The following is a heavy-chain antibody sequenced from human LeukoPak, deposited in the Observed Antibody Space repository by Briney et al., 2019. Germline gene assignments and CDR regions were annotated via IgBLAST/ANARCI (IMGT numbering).Heavy chain of an antibody. D-gene: IGHD6-19*01. CDR1: GYTFTSYY. CDR3: ARAIAVAGIDH. V-gene: IGHV1-46*01. Sequence: ASVTVSCRASGYTFTSYYMHWVRQAPGQGLEWMGIINPSGGSTSYAQKFQGRVTTTRDTSTSTVYMELSSLRSEDTAVYYCARAIAVAGIDHWGQGTLVTVSS. J-gene: IGHJ4*02. CDR2: INPSGGST.